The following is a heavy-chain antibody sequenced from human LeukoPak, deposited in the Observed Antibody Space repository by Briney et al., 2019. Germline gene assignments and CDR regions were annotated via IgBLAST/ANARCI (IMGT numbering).Heavy chain of an antibody. CDR3: ARARGVSGTGAAFDI. J-gene: IGHJ3*02. CDR1: GFTFSSYA. Sequence: GGSLRLSCAASGFTFSSYAMHWVRQAPGKGLEWVAVISYDGSNKYYADSVKGRFTISRDNSKNTLYLQMNSLRAEDTAVYYCARARGVSGTGAAFDIWGQGTMVTVSS. D-gene: IGHD3-10*01. CDR2: ISYDGSNK. V-gene: IGHV3-30-3*01.